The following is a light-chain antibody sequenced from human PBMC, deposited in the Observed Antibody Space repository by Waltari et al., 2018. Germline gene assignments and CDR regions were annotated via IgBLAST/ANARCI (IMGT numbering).Light chain of an antibody. J-gene: IGLJ2*01. CDR2: YDS. CDR1: NIGSKR. CDR3: LVWHSTTDHHGV. Sequence: SYVVTQSPSVSVAPGETARVTCGGDNIGSKRVHWYKQRPGQAPALVISYDSDRPSGIPERFSGSNSGNTATLTISWVEADDEADYYCLVWHSTTDHHGVFGGGTKLTVL. V-gene: IGLV3-21*04.